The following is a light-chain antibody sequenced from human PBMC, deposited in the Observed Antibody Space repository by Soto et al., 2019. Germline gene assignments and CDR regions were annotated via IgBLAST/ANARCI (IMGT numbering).Light chain of an antibody. CDR1: QSVSSN. CDR3: QQRSSWPLT. J-gene: IGKJ4*01. Sequence: EIVMTQSPAILSVSPGERAALSCRASQSVSSNLAWYQQKPGQAPRLLIYDASNRAIDIPGRFSGSGSGTDFTLTISSLEPEDFAVYYCQQRSSWPLTFGGGTKVDIK. CDR2: DAS. V-gene: IGKV3-11*01.